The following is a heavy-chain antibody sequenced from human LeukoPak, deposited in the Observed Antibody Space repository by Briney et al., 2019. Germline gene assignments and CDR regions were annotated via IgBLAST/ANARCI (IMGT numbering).Heavy chain of an antibody. CDR1: GFTFSSYW. Sequence: GGSLRLSCAASGFTFSSYWMTWVRQAPGKGLEWVANIKQDGSAKYYVDSLRGRFSISRDDVKNSLFLQMNSLSAEDTAVYYCARCPYDSSGYYSVPSHLDYWGQGTLVTVSS. J-gene: IGHJ4*02. CDR3: ARCPYDSSGYYSVPSHLDY. D-gene: IGHD3-22*01. CDR2: IKQDGSAK. V-gene: IGHV3-7*01.